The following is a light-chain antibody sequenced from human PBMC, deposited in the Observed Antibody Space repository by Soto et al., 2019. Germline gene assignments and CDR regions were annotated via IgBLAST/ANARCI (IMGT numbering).Light chain of an antibody. CDR3: QQSYSYRT. CDR2: AAS. J-gene: IGKJ1*01. V-gene: IGKV1-39*01. CDR1: QSISSW. Sequence: DIQMTQSPSTLSASVGDRVTITCRASQSISSWLAWYQQKPGKAPQLLIYAASNLQSGVPSRFSGSGSGTDFTLTITSLQPEDFATYYCQQSYSYRTFGQGTKVDIK.